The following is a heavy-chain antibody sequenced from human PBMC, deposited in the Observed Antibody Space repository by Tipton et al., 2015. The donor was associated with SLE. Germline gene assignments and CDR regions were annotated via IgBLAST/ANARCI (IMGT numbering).Heavy chain of an antibody. D-gene: IGHD5-12*01. Sequence: LSLPFPFSGGSISSDDYYWTWIRQHPGKGLEWIGHMSYSGSTYYNPSLKSRITISVDTSKNHFSLKLSSVTAADTAVYYCARGGVGGYDYFDHWGQGTLVTVSS. V-gene: IGHV4-31*03. CDR2: MSYSGST. J-gene: IGHJ4*02. CDR3: ARGGVGGYDYFDH. CDR1: GGSISSDDYY.